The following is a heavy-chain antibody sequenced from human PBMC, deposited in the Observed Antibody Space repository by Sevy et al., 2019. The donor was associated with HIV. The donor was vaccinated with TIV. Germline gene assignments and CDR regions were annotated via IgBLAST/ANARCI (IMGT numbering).Heavy chain of an antibody. V-gene: IGHV1-2*06. J-gene: IGHJ5*02. Sequence: ASVKVSCKASGYNFYIHWVRQAPGQWLEWMGRVTPNSGATSYAQKFQDRVAMTMDTSINTADMELSGLKSDDTAIYYCAGQSLGWYNWFDPWGQGTLVTVSS. CDR1: GYNFY. CDR3: AGQSLGWYNWFDP. CDR2: VTPNSGAT. D-gene: IGHD6-19*01.